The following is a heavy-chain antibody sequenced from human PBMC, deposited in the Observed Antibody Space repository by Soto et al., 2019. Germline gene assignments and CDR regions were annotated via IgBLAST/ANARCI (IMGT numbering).Heavy chain of an antibody. V-gene: IGHV4-39*01. CDR2: IYYSGST. Sequence: QLQLQESGPGLVKPSETLSLTCTVSGGSISSSSYYWGWIRQPPGNGLEWIGSIYYSGSTYYNPSLQSRVTISVDTSKHQSSPKLSAVTAADTAVYYCARQPRSLTGYSGPFDYWGQGTLVTVSS. J-gene: IGHJ4*02. D-gene: IGHD3-9*01. CDR3: ARQPRSLTGYSGPFDY. CDR1: GGSISSSSYY.